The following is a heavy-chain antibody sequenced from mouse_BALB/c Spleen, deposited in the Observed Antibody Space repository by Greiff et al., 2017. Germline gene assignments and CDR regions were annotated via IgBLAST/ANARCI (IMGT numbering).Heavy chain of an antibody. CDR2: ISTYYGDA. CDR1: GYTFTDYA. J-gene: IGHJ3*01. Sequence: VQLQQSGAELVRPGVSVKISCKGSGYTFTDYAMHWVKQRHAKSLEWIGVISTYYGDASYNQKFKGKATMTVDKSSSTAYMELARLTSEDSAIYYCASGDYYGSSAWFAYWGQGTLVTVSA. V-gene: IGHV1S137*01. CDR3: ASGDYYGSSAWFAY. D-gene: IGHD1-1*01.